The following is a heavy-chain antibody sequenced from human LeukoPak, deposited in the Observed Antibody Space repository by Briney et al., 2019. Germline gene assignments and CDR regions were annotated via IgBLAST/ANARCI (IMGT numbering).Heavy chain of an antibody. CDR3: AREGITGTTEWFDP. D-gene: IGHD1-7*01. CDR2: IYTSGST. J-gene: IGHJ5*02. CDR1: GGSISSYY. Sequence: PSETLSLTCTASGGSISSYYWSWIRQPAGKGLEWIGRIYTSGSTNYNPSLKSRVTMSVDTSKNQFSLKLSSVTAADTAVYYCAREGITGTTEWFDPWGQGTLVTVSS. V-gene: IGHV4-4*07.